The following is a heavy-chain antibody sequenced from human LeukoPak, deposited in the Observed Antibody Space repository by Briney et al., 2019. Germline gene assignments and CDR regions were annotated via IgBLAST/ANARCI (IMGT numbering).Heavy chain of an antibody. Sequence: SETLSLTCTVSGGSISSSSYYWGWIRQPPGKGLEWIGSIYYSGSTYYNPSLKSRVTISVDTSKNQFSLKLSSVTAADTAVYYCARGFGAMVPPFDYWGQGTLVTVSS. CDR3: ARGFGAMVPPFDY. CDR1: GGSISSSSYY. V-gene: IGHV4-39*01. D-gene: IGHD3-10*01. J-gene: IGHJ4*02. CDR2: IYYSGST.